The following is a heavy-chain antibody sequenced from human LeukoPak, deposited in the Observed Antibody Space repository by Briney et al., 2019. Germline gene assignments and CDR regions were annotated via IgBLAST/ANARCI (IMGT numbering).Heavy chain of an antibody. Sequence: ASVKVSCKASGGTFSSYAISWVRQAPGQGLEWMGGIIPIFGTANYAQKFQGRVTITADKSTSTAYMELSSLRSEDTAVYYCAREHIVVATGDAFDIWGQGTMVTVSS. CDR3: AREHIVVATGDAFDI. CDR2: IIPIFGTA. CDR1: GGTFSSYA. J-gene: IGHJ3*02. V-gene: IGHV1-69*06. D-gene: IGHD2-21*02.